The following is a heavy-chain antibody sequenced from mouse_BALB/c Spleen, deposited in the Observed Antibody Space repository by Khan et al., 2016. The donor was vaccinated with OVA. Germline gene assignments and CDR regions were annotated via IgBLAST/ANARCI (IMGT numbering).Heavy chain of an antibody. D-gene: IGHD1-1*01. Sequence: EVQLQESGPSLVKPSQTLTLTCSVTGYSITRGYWNWIRKFPGNKLDYMGYISYSGNTYCNPSLNSRISITRDTSKNQYYLQLISVTTEDTAASYCACEVRGFAYWGQGTLVTVSA. CDR1: GYSITRGY. CDR3: ACEVRGFAY. V-gene: IGHV3-8*02. J-gene: IGHJ3*01. CDR2: ISYSGNT.